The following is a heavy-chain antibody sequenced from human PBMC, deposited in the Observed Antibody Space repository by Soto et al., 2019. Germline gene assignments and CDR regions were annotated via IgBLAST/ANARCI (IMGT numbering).Heavy chain of an antibody. CDR1: GGSFSGYY. D-gene: IGHD6-25*01. V-gene: IGHV4-34*01. CDR3: ARGAGYSSGWAFDY. CDR2: INHSGST. Sequence: SSETLSLTCAVYGGSFSGYYWSWIRQPPGKGLEWIGEINHSGSTNYNPSLKSRVTISVDTSKNQFSLKLSSVTAADTAVYYCARGAGYSSGWAFDYWGQGTLVTVSS. J-gene: IGHJ4*02.